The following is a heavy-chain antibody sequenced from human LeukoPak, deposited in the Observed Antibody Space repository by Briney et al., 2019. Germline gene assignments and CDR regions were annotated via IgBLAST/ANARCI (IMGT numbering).Heavy chain of an antibody. V-gene: IGHV3-64*01. CDR2: ISSNGGST. CDR1: GFTFSSYA. CDR3: ARGERYFDY. J-gene: IGHJ4*02. D-gene: IGHD3-9*01. Sequence: GGSLRLSCAASGFTFSSYAMHWVRQAPGKGLEYVSAISSNGGSTYYAISVKGRFTISRDNSKNTLYLQMGSLRAEDMAVYYCARGERYFDYWGQGTLVTVSS.